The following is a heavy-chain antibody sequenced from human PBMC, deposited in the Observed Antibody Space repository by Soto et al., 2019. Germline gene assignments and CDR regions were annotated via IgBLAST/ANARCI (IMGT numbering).Heavy chain of an antibody. CDR1: GFTFNNYA. CDR3: AKGRGGSGSLTPRVDF. V-gene: IGHV3-23*01. J-gene: IGHJ4*02. Sequence: GGSLRLSCAASGFTFNNYAMTWVRQAPGKGLEWVSAISGGGDTTSYADSVKGRFTVSRDGSKNTLYLQMSSLRAGDTALYYCAKGRGGSGSLTPRVDFWGQGTLVTVSS. D-gene: IGHD3-10*01. CDR2: ISGGGDTT.